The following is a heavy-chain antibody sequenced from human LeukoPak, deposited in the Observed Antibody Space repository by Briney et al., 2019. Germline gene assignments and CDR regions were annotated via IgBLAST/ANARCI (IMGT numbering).Heavy chain of an antibody. D-gene: IGHD1-26*01. J-gene: IGHJ4*02. Sequence: GGSLRLSCAASGFTFSSYGMNWVRQAPGKGLEWVSAITGSGDNTYYADSVKGRITISRDNSKNTLYLQMNSLRAEDTAVYYCARDTFRRPYSGSQSHWGQGTLVTVSS. V-gene: IGHV3-23*01. CDR3: ARDTFRRPYSGSQSH. CDR2: ITGSGDNT. CDR1: GFTFSSYG.